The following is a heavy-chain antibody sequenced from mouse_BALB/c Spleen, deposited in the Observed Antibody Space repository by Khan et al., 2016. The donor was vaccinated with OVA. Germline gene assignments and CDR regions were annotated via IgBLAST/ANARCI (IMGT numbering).Heavy chain of an antibody. CDR1: GFSLTSYG. CDR2: IWTGGST. CDR3: ARDLGNSHWYLDV. V-gene: IGHV2-9*02. Sequence: VQLQESGPGLVAPSQSLSITCTVSGFSLTSYGVHWVRQPPGKGLEWLGVIWTGGSTNYNSALRSRLTINKDNSKNQVFLKMNNLQTDDTAMYCCARDLGNSHWYLDVWGAGTTVTVSS. J-gene: IGHJ1*01. D-gene: IGHD1-1*01.